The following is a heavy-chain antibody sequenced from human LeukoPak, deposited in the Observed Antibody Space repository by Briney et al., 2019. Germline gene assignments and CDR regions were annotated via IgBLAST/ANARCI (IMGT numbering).Heavy chain of an antibody. CDR1: GFTFSSYG. CDR2: IWYDGSNK. J-gene: IGHJ4*02. CDR3: ARDSPSGYYEKFDY. D-gene: IGHD3-22*01. Sequence: RTGGSLRLSCAASGFTFSSYGMHWVRQAPGKGLEWVAVIWYDGSNKYYADSVKGRFTISRDNSKNTLYLQMNSLRAEDTAVYYCARDSPSGYYEKFDYWGQGTLVTVSS. V-gene: IGHV3-33*08.